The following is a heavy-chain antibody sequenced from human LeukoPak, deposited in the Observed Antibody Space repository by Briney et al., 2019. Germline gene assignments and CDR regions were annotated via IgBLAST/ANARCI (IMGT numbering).Heavy chain of an antibody. CDR1: GDSISSSRYY. Sequence: PSETLSLTCTVSGDSISSSRYYWGWIRQPPGKGLEWIGSVSYSGSPYYNPSLKSRVTTSVDTSKNQFSLRLSSVTATDTAMYYCARHGWDYPSGTYSTFAPWGQGTLVTVSS. V-gene: IGHV4-39*01. CDR2: VSYSGSP. D-gene: IGHD3-10*01. CDR3: ARHGWDYPSGTYSTFAP. J-gene: IGHJ5*02.